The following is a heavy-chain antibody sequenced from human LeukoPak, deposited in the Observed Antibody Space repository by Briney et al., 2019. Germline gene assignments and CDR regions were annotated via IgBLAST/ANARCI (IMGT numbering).Heavy chain of an antibody. Sequence: SETLSLTCGVSGGSITTTNYWSWVRQPPGGGLEWIGEISLAGRTRYNPSLQSRVHISIDESKNHLYLNLASVTAAGTAVYYCSRESGPFCPFGHWGQGTLVAVT. CDR1: GGSITTTNY. D-gene: IGHD1-26*01. CDR2: ISLAGRT. J-gene: IGHJ4*02. V-gene: IGHV4-4*02. CDR3: SRESGPFCPFGH.